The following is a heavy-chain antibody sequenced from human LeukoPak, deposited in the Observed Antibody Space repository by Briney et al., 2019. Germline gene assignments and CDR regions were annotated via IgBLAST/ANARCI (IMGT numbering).Heavy chain of an antibody. J-gene: IGHJ4*02. D-gene: IGHD5-24*01. Sequence: GGSLRLSCAASGFTFSRYWMSWVRQAPGKGLEWVSAISGSGGTTYYADSVKGRFTISRDNSKNMLYLQMNSLRAEDTAVYYCAKSNGVDRNGYNSDYFDYWGQGTLVTVSS. V-gene: IGHV3-23*01. CDR2: ISGSGGTT. CDR3: AKSNGVDRNGYNSDYFDY. CDR1: GFTFSRYW.